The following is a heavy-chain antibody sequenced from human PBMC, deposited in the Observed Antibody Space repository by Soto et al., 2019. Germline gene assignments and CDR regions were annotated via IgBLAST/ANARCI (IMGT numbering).Heavy chain of an antibody. CDR3: AKADSSGFYFDY. CDR2: ISYDGSNK. Sequence: GGCLRLSCAAYGFTFISYGMHWVRQAPGKGLEWVAVISYDGSNKYYADSVKGRFTISRDNSKNTLYLQMNSLRAEDTAVYYCAKADSSGFYFDYWGQGTLVTVSS. J-gene: IGHJ4*02. D-gene: IGHD6-19*01. CDR1: GFTFISYG. V-gene: IGHV3-30*18.